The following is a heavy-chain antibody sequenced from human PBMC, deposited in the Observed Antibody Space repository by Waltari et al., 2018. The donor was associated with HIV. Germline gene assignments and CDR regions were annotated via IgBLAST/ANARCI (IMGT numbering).Heavy chain of an antibody. Sequence: LVQSGGGLVQPGGSLRLSCAASGFSFRDYWMQWVRAGPWKWREWVSRINSDGGDATYADSVKGRFTVSRDNAKNTLFLEMSSLRVEDTAVYYCARDDYDFWSGPRRDKNYGMDVWGQGTAVTVSS. CDR2: INSDGGDA. D-gene: IGHD3-3*01. CDR3: ARDDYDFWSGPRRDKNYGMDV. V-gene: IGHV3-74*01. J-gene: IGHJ6*02. CDR1: GFSFRDYW.